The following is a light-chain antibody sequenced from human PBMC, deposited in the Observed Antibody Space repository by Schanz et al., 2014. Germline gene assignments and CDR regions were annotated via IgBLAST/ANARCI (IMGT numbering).Light chain of an antibody. CDR1: QSISSY. V-gene: IGKV1-39*01. CDR2: AAS. CDR3: QHYSSSSWT. J-gene: IGKJ1*01. Sequence: DIQMTQSPSSLSASVGDRVTITCRASQSISSYLNWYQQKPGKAPKLLIYAASSLQSGVPSRFSGSGSGTDFTLTISSLQPEDFATYYCQHYSSSSWTFGQGTKVEIK.